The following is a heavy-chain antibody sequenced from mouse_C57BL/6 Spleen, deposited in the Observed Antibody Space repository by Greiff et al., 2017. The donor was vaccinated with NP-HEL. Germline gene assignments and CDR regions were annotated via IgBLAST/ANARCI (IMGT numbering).Heavy chain of an antibody. CDR3: ARANYGSSYFDY. J-gene: IGHJ2*01. Sequence: EVQGVESGGGLVKPGGSLKLSCAASGFTFSSYAMSWVRQTPEKRLEWVATISDGGSYTYYPDNVKGRFTISRDNAKNNLYLQMSHLKSEDTAMYYCARANYGSSYFDYWGQGTTLTVSS. CDR1: GFTFSSYA. V-gene: IGHV5-4*01. CDR2: ISDGGSYT. D-gene: IGHD1-1*01.